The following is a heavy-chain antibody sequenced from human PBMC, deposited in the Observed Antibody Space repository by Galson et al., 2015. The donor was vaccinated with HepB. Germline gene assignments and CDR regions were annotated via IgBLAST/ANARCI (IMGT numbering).Heavy chain of an antibody. J-gene: IGHJ4*02. Sequence: SLRLSCAASGFTLSNYSMNWVRQAPGKGLEWVSSISSSSSYIYYADSVKGRFTISRDNAKNSLYLQMNSLRAEDTAVYYCARDHSPNYNFWSGYCGDFDYWGQGTLVTVSS. CDR1: GFTLSNYS. V-gene: IGHV3-21*01. D-gene: IGHD3-3*01. CDR2: ISSSSSYI. CDR3: ARDHSPNYNFWSGYCGDFDY.